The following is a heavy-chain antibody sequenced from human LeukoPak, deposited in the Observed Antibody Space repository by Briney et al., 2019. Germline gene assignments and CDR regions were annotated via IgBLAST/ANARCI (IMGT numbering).Heavy chain of an antibody. J-gene: IGHJ6*03. CDR3: ARPARITIFGVSRGYMDV. D-gene: IGHD3-3*01. V-gene: IGHV4-30-4*01. CDR2: IYYSGST. CDR1: GGSISSGDYY. Sequence: SETLSLTCTVSGGSISSGDYYWSWIRQPPGKGLEWIGYIYYSGSTYYNPSLKSRVTISVDTSKNQFSLKLSSVTAADTAVYYCARPARITIFGVSRGYMDVWGKGTTVTVSS.